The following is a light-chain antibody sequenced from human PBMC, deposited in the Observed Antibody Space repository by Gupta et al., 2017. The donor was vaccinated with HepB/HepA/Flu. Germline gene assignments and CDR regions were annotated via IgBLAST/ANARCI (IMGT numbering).Light chain of an antibody. J-gene: IGKJ4*01. V-gene: IGKV3-11*01. CDR3: QQRYNWPPLT. CDR2: DAS. Sequence: EIVLTQSPATLSLSPGERATLSCRASQSVSRNLAGYQQKPGQAPRLLIYDASTRATGIPARFSGSGSGTDFTLTISSLEPEDFAVYYCQQRYNWPPLTFGGGTKVEIK. CDR1: QSVSRN.